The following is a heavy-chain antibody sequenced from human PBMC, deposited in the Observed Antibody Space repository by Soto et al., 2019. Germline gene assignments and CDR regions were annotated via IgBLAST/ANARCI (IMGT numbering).Heavy chain of an antibody. Sequence: GGSLRLSCAASGFSVTDHYITWVRQAPGKGLEWFSVLYTGGSAYYGDSVKGRFTISRDSSTNTLYLQMNSLKVGDTAFYFCARSFNDWPTAVDYRSEGTLV. D-gene: IGHD3-9*01. CDR3: ARSFNDWPTAVDY. CDR1: GFSVTDHY. V-gene: IGHV3-53*01. CDR2: LYTGGSA. J-gene: IGHJ4*02.